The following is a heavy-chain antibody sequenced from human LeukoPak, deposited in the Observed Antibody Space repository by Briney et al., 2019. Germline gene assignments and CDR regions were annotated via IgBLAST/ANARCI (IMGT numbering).Heavy chain of an antibody. Sequence: GASVKVSCKTSGYSFTGYYIHWVRQAPGQGLEWMGLIKPISGDTESAQKFQGRVTMTSDTSTRTAYMELTSLKSEDTAMYYCAKDRGANWYFDFWGRGTLVTVSS. CDR1: GYSFTGYY. CDR3: AKDRGANWYFDF. D-gene: IGHD3-10*01. J-gene: IGHJ2*01. CDR2: IKPISGDT. V-gene: IGHV1-2*02.